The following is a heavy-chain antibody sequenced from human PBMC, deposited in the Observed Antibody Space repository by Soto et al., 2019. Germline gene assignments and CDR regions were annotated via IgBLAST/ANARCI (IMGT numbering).Heavy chain of an antibody. D-gene: IGHD3-10*01. CDR2: INAGNGNT. CDR3: ARLTMIRGVASNGFGP. CDR1: GLTFSSYA. Sequence: GGSLRLSCSASGLTFSSYAMHWVRQAPGQRLEWMGWINAGNGNTKYSQKFQGRVTISRDTSASTAYMELSSLRSEDTAVYYCARLTMIRGVASNGFGPWGQGTLVTVSS. J-gene: IGHJ5*02. V-gene: IGHV1-3*01.